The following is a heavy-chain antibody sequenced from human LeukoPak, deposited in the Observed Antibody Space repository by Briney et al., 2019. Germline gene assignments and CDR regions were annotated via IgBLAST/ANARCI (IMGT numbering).Heavy chain of an antibody. CDR3: TATYSYGPEGLDY. D-gene: IGHD5-18*01. CDR1: GFTFSNTW. Sequence: PGGSLRLSCAASGFTFSNTWMSWVRQAPGKGLEWVGRIKSKADGGTTDYAAPVKGRFTISRDDSKSTLYLQMNSLKTEDTAVYYCTATYSYGPEGLDYWGQGTLVTVSS. V-gene: IGHV3-15*01. J-gene: IGHJ4*02. CDR2: IKSKADGGTT.